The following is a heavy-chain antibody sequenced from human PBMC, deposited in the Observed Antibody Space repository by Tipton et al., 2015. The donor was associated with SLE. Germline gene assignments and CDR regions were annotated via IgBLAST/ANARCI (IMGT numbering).Heavy chain of an antibody. J-gene: IGHJ4*02. D-gene: IGHD1-7*01. CDR2: INQSGST. V-gene: IGHV4-34*01. CDR3: ARDFTGPKDY. CDR1: GESLRGYY. Sequence: TLSLTCEVSGESLRGYYWNWIRQSPGKGLEWIGDINQSGSTDYNPSLERRVTISVDMSKNQFSLNVNSVTAADTAVYYCARDFTGPKDYWSQGTLVTVSS.